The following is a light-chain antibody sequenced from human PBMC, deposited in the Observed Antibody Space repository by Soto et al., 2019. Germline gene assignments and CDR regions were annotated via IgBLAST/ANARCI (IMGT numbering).Light chain of an antibody. J-gene: IGKJ2*02. CDR3: QQYNSYSGT. V-gene: IGKV1-5*03. CDR2: KAS. Sequence: DIQMTQSPSTLSASVGDRVTITCRASQSISNWLAWYQQKPGKAPKLLIYKASSLESGVPSRFSGSGSGTEFTLTISSLQPDDFATYYCQQYNSYSGTFGQGTKREIK. CDR1: QSISNW.